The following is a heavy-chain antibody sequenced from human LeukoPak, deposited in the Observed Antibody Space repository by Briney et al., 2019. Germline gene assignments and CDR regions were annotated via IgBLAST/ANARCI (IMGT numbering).Heavy chain of an antibody. CDR2: INPNSGGT. Sequence: ASVNLSCKASGYTFTGYYMHWVRQAPGQGLEWMGWINPNSGGTNYAQKFQGRVTMTRDTSISTAYMELSRLRSDDTAVYYCARDLDDSSGYTDYWGQGTLVTVSS. CDR1: GYTFTGYY. V-gene: IGHV1-2*02. J-gene: IGHJ4*02. CDR3: ARDLDDSSGYTDY. D-gene: IGHD3-22*01.